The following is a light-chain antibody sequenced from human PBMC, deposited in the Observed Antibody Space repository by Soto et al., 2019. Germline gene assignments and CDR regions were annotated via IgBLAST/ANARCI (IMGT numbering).Light chain of an antibody. Sequence: QSALTQTASVSGSPGQSITISCTGTSSDVGGYNYVSWYQQYPGKAPKLMIYDVSNRPSGVSNRFSGSKSGNTASLTISGLQAEDEADYYCSSYTSSSTYVFGTGIKLTVL. J-gene: IGLJ1*01. CDR2: DVS. CDR1: SSDVGGYNY. V-gene: IGLV2-14*01. CDR3: SSYTSSSTYV.